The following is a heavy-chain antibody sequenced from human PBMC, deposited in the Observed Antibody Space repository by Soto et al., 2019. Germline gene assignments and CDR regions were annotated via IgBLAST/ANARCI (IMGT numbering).Heavy chain of an antibody. CDR1: GYTFTSYA. J-gene: IGHJ5*02. CDR2: INAGNGNT. Sequence: ASVKVSCKSSGYTFTSYAMHWVRQAPGQRLEWMGWINAGNGNTKYSQKFQGRVTMTTDTSTSTAYMELRSLRSDDTAVYYCARTLGGGVRGRHYNWFDPWGQGTLVTVSS. V-gene: IGHV1-3*01. CDR3: ARTLGGGVRGRHYNWFDP. D-gene: IGHD3-10*01.